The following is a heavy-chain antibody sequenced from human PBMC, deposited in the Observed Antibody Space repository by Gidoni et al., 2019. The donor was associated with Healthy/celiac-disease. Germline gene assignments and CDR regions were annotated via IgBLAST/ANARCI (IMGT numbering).Heavy chain of an antibody. J-gene: IGHJ3*02. CDR1: GYSISSGYY. V-gene: IGHV4-38-2*02. CDR2: IYHSGST. D-gene: IGHD3-22*01. CDR3: ARDLGNYYDSSGYYSSLFGDAFDI. Sequence: QVQLQESGPGLVKPSETLSLPCTVSGYSISSGYYWGWLRQPPGKGLEWIGSIYHSGSTYYNPSLKSRVTISVDTSKNQFSLKLSSVTAADTAVYYCARDLGNYYDSSGYYSSLFGDAFDIWGQGTMVTVSS.